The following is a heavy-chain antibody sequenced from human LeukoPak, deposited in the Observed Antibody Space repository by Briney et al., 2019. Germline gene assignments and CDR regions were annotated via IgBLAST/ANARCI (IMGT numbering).Heavy chain of an antibody. Sequence: GGSLRLSCAASGFTFSSYSMNWVRQAPRKGLEWVSSISSSSSYIYYADSVKRRFTISRDNAKNSLYLQMNSLRAEDTAVYYCARVVAFGVVIPSSFDYWGQGTLVTVSS. CDR1: GFTFSSYS. D-gene: IGHD3-3*01. CDR3: ARVVAFGVVIPSSFDY. J-gene: IGHJ4*02. CDR2: ISSSSSYI. V-gene: IGHV3-21*01.